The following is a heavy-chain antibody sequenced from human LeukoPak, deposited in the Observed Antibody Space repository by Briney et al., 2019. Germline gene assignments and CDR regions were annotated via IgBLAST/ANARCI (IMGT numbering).Heavy chain of an antibody. V-gene: IGHV3-9*03. Sequence: GGSLRLSCAASGFTFDDYAMHWVRQAPGKGLEWVSGISWNSGSIGYADSVKGRFTISRDNAKNSLYLQMNSLRAEDMALYYCAKGRQLELDYWGQGTLVTVSS. CDR3: AKGRQLELDY. CDR2: ISWNSGSI. D-gene: IGHD1-1*01. CDR1: GFTFDDYA. J-gene: IGHJ4*02.